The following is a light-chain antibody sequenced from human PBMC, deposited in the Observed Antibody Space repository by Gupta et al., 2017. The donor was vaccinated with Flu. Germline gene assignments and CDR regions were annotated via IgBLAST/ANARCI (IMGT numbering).Light chain of an antibody. CDR3: QVWDGSNDQGV. V-gene: IGLV3-21*02. CDR1: IIGRET. Sequence: SYVLTQPPSVSVAPGQAARITCGGDIIGRETVHWYQQKAGQAPVLVVYDNSDRPSGIPERFSGSKSGSTATFTISRVEAGDEADYYCQVWDGSNDQGVFGGGTQLTVL. CDR2: DNS. J-gene: IGLJ3*02.